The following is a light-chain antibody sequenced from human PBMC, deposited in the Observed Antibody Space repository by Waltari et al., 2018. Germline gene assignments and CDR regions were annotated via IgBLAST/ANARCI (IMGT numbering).Light chain of an antibody. CDR1: SSNIRAGYD. Sequence: QSVLTQPPSVSGAPGQRVTISCTGSSSNIRAGYDVHWYQQLPGTAPKLLIYNNINRPSGVPDRFSGSKSGTSASLAITGLQAEDEAVYYCQSYDSSLSGSRVFGGGTKLTVL. CDR3: QSYDSSLSGSRV. V-gene: IGLV1-40*01. CDR2: NNI. J-gene: IGLJ3*02.